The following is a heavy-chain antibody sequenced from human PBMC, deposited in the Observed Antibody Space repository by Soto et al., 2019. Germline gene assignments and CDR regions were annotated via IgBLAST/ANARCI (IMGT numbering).Heavy chain of an antibody. Sequence: SETLSLTCTVSGGSISSSSYYWGWIRQPPGKGLEWIGSIYYSGSTYYNPSLKSRVTISVDTSKNQFSLKLSSVTAADTAVYYCARQLGMAAAGLDFDYWGQGTLVTVSS. CDR2: IYYSGST. D-gene: IGHD6-13*01. CDR3: ARQLGMAAAGLDFDY. V-gene: IGHV4-39*01. CDR1: GGSISSSSYY. J-gene: IGHJ4*02.